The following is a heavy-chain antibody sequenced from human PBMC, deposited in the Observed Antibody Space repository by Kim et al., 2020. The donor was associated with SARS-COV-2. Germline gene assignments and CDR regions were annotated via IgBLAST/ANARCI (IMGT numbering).Heavy chain of an antibody. CDR3: ARSKRSAGMDV. CDR1: GYTFTGYY. D-gene: IGHD3-3*01. V-gene: IGHV1-2*06. Sequence: ASVKVSCKASGYTFTGYYMDWVRQAPGQGLEWMGRINPNNGGTNYAQNFQGRVTMTRDTSISTAYMELSRLRSDDTALYYCARSKRSAGMDVWGQGTTVTVSS. CDR2: INPNNGGT. J-gene: IGHJ6*02.